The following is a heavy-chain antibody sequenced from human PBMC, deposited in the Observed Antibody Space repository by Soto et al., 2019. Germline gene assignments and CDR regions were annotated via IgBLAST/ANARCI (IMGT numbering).Heavy chain of an antibody. CDR3: AKDMADILTAASYYYYYYGMDV. D-gene: IGHD3-9*01. CDR1: GFTFSSYG. Sequence: GGSLRLSCAASGFTFSSYGMHWVRQAPGKGLEWVAVISYDGSNKYYADSVKGRFTISRDNSKNTLYLQMNSLRAEDTAVYYCAKDMADILTAASYYYYYYGMDVWGQGTTVTVSS. V-gene: IGHV3-30*18. J-gene: IGHJ6*02. CDR2: ISYDGSNK.